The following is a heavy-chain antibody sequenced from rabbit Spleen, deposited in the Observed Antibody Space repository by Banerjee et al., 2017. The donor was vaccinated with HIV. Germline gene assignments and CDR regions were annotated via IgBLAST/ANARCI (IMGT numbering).Heavy chain of an antibody. V-gene: IGHV1S40*01. D-gene: IGHD2-1*01. J-gene: IGHJ4*01. CDR2: IAGTSSGFT. CDR1: GFSFSSSDY. Sequence: QSLEESGGDLVKPGASLTLTCTASGFSFSSSDYMCWVRQAPGKGLEWIACIAGTSSGFTYSATWAKGRFTCSKTSSTTVTLQMTSLTVADTATYFCARGSATMTMMITGYYFNLWGPGTLVTVS. CDR3: ARGSATMTMMITGYYFNL.